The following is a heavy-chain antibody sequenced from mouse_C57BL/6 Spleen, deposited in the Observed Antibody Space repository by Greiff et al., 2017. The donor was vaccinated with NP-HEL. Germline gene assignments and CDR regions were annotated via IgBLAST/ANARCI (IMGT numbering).Heavy chain of an antibody. J-gene: IGHJ1*03. CDR2: ISSGGSYT. Sequence: EVNVVESGGDLVKPGGSLKLSCAASGFTFSSYGMSWVRQTPDKRLEWVATISSGGSYTYYPDSVKGRFTISRDNAKNTLYLQMSSLKSEDTAMYYCARQGGYSNYWYFDVWGTGTTVTVSS. CDR1: GFTFSSYG. CDR3: ARQGGYSNYWYFDV. V-gene: IGHV5-6*01. D-gene: IGHD2-5*01.